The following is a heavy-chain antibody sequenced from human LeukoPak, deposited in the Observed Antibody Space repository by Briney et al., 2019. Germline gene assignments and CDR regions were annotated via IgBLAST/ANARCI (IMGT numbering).Heavy chain of an antibody. CDR1: GYSFTSYW. Sequence: KISCKGSGYSFTSYWIGWVRQAPGQGLEWMGGIIPIFGTANYAQKFQGRVTITADESTSTAYMELSSLRSEDTAVYYCARGRMAGTYVFDSWGQGTLVTVSS. CDR3: ARGRMAGTYVFDS. V-gene: IGHV1-69*01. D-gene: IGHD6-19*01. J-gene: IGHJ4*02. CDR2: IIPIFGTA.